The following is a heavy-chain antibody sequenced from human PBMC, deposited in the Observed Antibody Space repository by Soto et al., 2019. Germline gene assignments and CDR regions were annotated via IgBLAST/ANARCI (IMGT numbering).Heavy chain of an antibody. V-gene: IGHV4-31*03. CDR3: RVIPSGGIAFDI. CDR2: IYYSGST. D-gene: IGHD2-21*01. J-gene: IGHJ3*02. CDR1: GGSISSGGYY. Sequence: LSLTCTVSGGSISSGGYYWSWIRQHPGKGLEWIGYIYYSGSTYYNPSLKSRVTISVDTSKNQFSLKLSSVTAADTAVYYCRVIPSGGIAFDIWGQGTMVT.